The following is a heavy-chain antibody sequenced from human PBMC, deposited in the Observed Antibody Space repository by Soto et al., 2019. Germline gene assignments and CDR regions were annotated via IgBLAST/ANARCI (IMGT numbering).Heavy chain of an antibody. J-gene: IGHJ5*02. V-gene: IGHV4-30-2*01. CDR1: GASITSGSYS. Sequence: QLQLQESGSGLLKPSQTLSLTCTVSGASITSGSYSWSWIRQAPGKGLEWIGNIHVSGYTSFNPSFRGRVSMSVATSKNQFSLNVMSVTAADTAVYYCARGGALRPNGHVPPDPWGQGRLVTVSS. D-gene: IGHD2-8*01. CDR2: IHVSGYT. CDR3: ARGGALRPNGHVPPDP.